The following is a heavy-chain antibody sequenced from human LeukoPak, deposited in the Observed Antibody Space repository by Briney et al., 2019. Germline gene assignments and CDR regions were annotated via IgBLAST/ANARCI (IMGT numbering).Heavy chain of an antibody. CDR2: IYYSGST. CDR1: GGSISSHY. D-gene: IGHD2-21*01. J-gene: IGHJ5*02. CDR3: ARGAIPNWFDP. Sequence: SETLSLTYTVSGGSISSHYWSWIRQPPGKGLEWIGYIYYSGSTNYNPSLKSRVTISVDTSKNQFSLKLSSVTAADTAVYYCARGAIPNWFDPWGQGTLVTVSS. V-gene: IGHV4-59*11.